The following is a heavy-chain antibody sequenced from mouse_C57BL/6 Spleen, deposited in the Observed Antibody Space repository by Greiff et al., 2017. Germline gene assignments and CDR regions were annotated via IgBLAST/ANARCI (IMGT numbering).Heavy chain of an antibody. CDR1: GYTFTSYN. J-gene: IGHJ4*01. V-gene: IGHV1-12*01. Sequence: QVQLQQSGAELVRPGASVKMSCQASGYTFTSYNMHWVQQTPRQGLEWIGAIYPGNGDTSYNQKFKGKATLTVDKSSSTAYMQLSSLTSEDSAVYFCARSSTDMGYYYAMDYWGQGTSVTVSS. CDR3: ARSSTDMGYYYAMDY. CDR2: IYPGNGDT. D-gene: IGHD2-1*01.